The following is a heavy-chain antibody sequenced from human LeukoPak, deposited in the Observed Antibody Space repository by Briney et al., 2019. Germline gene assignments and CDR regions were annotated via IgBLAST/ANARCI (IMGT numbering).Heavy chain of an antibody. CDR3: AKCGSYYTIDY. CDR1: GFTFSSYA. V-gene: IGHV3-23*01. D-gene: IGHD1-26*01. CDR2: ISGSGGST. J-gene: IGHJ4*02. Sequence: SGGSLRLSCAAPGFTFSSYAMSWVRQAPGKGLEWVSAISGSGGSTYYADSVKGRFTISRDISKNTLYLQMNSLRAEDTAVYYCAKCGSYYTIDYWGQGTLVTVSS.